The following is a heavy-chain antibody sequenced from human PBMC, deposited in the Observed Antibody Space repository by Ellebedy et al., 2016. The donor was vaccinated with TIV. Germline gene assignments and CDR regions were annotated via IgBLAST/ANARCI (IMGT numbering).Heavy chain of an antibody. CDR1: GYKFNSDW. D-gene: IGHD3-22*01. J-gene: IGHJ3*02. Sequence: GESLKISCQASGYKFNSDWIGWVRQRPGKGLEWMGMIYPGESDIRYGPSFEGQVIISADMSITTAYVQWSSLKASDSAMYFCARFTSSAAFDIWGQGTMVTVSS. V-gene: IGHV5-51*01. CDR3: ARFTSSAAFDI. CDR2: IYPGESDI.